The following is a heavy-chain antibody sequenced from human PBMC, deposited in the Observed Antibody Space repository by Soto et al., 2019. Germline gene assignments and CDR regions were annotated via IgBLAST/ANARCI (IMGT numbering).Heavy chain of an antibody. D-gene: IGHD1-1*01. CDR1: GFTFSSYW. J-gene: IGHJ6*02. V-gene: IGHV3-74*01. CDR2: INSDGSTR. CDR3: ARGRTDDNTLKYYYYGMDV. Sequence: PGGSLRLSCAASGFTFSSYWMHWVRQAPGKGLVWLSRINSDGSTRSYADSVKGRFTISRDNAKNTLYLQMNSLRAEDTAVYYCARGRTDDNTLKYYYYGMDVWGQGTTVTV.